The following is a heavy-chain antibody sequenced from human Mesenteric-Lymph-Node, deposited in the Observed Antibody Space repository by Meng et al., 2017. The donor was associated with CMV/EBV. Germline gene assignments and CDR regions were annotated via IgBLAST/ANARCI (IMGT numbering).Heavy chain of an antibody. D-gene: IGHD3-10*01. CDR2: ISTFNGNP. V-gene: IGHV1-18*01. CDR3: ARDRSQLWFGDLGRYQGLDV. Sequence: ASVKVSCKTSGYTFTYYGLSWVRQAPGQGPEWMGWISTFNGNPKYAQQFQGRVTMTIDTSTSTAYMELRSLRSDDTAVYYCARDRSQLWFGDLGRYQGLDVWGQGTTVTVSS. J-gene: IGHJ6*02. CDR1: GYTFTYYG.